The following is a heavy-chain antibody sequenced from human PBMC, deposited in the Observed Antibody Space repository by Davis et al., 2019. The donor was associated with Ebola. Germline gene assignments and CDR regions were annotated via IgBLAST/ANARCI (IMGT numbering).Heavy chain of an antibody. V-gene: IGHV4/OR15-8*01. D-gene: IGHD3-22*01. CDR2: IYHNGMT. J-gene: IGHJ3*02. CDR1: GDSISISNW. CDR3: ARVMYEYHTSSYSTADAFDI. Sequence: PSETLSLTCDVSGDSISISNWWSRVRQSPGKGLEWIGEIYHNGMTNYNPSLKSRVTISVDKSKNQFFLKLTSVTAADTAVYYCARVMYEYHTSSYSTADAFDIWGQGTRVIVSS.